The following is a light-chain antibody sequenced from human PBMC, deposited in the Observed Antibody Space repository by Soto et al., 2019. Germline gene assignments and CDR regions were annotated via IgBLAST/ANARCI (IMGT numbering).Light chain of an antibody. V-gene: IGKV3-15*01. CDR1: QTVISN. CDR3: QQYNNLTIT. J-gene: IGKJ5*01. Sequence: EIVMTQSRGTLSVSPGERATLSCRASQTVISNLAWYEQKPGQAPRLVIYGASTRETGILARFSGSGSGTEFTLTISSLQSEDFPVASCQQYNNLTITFRQGTRLEI. CDR2: GAS.